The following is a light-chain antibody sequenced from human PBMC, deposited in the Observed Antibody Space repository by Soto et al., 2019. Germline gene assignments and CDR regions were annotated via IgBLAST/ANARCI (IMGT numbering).Light chain of an antibody. Sequence: DIVFTQSPGTLSLSPGERDTLSCRASQSVTSTYVAWYQQRPGQAPRLLIYAAYSRATGVPDRFSGSGSGTDFTLTISRLETEDFAVYYCQHYGNSPQTFSQGTKVDIK. V-gene: IGKV3-20*01. CDR1: QSVTSTY. J-gene: IGKJ1*01. CDR2: AAY. CDR3: QHYGNSPQT.